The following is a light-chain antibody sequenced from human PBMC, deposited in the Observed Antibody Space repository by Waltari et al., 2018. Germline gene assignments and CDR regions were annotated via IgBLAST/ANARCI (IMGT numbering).Light chain of an antibody. Sequence: QSALTQPASVSGSPGQSITISCTAVNSNVDILHLVSWYQHHPGRTPRLLIYEISQRPSGISNLFSGSKSGNTASLTISGLQPEDEADYFCCSFAGYGIYVFGSGTQVSVL. CDR3: CSFAGYGIYV. CDR1: NSNVDILHL. V-gene: IGLV2-23*02. J-gene: IGLJ1*01. CDR2: EIS.